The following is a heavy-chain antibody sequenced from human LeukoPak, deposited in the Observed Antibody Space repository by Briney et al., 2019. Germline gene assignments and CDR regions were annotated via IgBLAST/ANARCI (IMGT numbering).Heavy chain of an antibody. Sequence: PGGSLRLSCAASGFTFSSYSMNWVRQAPGKGLEWVSYISSSSSTIYYADSVKGRFTISRDNVKNSLYLQMNSLRAEDTAVYYCAREKADHNYYYYYMDVWGKGTTVTVSS. D-gene: IGHD6-13*01. CDR1: GFTFSSYS. J-gene: IGHJ6*03. V-gene: IGHV3-48*01. CDR3: AREKADHNYYYYYMDV. CDR2: ISSSSSTI.